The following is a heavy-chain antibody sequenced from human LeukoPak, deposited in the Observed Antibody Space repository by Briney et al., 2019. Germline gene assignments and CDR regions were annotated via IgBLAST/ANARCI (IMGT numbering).Heavy chain of an antibody. V-gene: IGHV4-39*01. CDR2: IYYSGST. CDR3: ARHRAYYGSGSYYPDY. D-gene: IGHD3-10*01. J-gene: IGHJ4*02. Sequence: ASETLSLTCTVSGGSISSSSYYWGWIRQPPGKGLEWIGSIYYSGSTYYNPSLKSRVTISVDTSKNQFSLKLSSVTAADTAVYYCARHRAYYGSGSYYPDYWGQGTLVTVSS. CDR1: GGSISSSSYY.